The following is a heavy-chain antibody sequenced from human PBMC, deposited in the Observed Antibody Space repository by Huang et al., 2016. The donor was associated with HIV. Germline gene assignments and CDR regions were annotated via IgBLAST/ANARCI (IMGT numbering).Heavy chain of an antibody. CDR1: GFILSNYG. J-gene: IGHJ4*02. V-gene: IGHV3-33*04. CDR3: ARGDYYDSSGYHPGYFDY. Sequence: VQLIESGGGVVQPGKSLRLSCATSGFILSNYGMDWVRQAPGKGLKWVALIVNDGMKKNYGDSVRGRFTVGRDNGNNTLFLQMRSLGVDDTAVYYCARGDYYDSSGYHPGYFDYWGQGILVTVSS. CDR2: IVNDGMKK. D-gene: IGHD3-22*01.